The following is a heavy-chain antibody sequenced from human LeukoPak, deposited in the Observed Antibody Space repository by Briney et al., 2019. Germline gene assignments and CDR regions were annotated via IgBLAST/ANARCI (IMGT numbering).Heavy chain of an antibody. V-gene: IGHV3-15*01. CDR1: GFTFSNAW. Sequence: GGSLRLSCAASGFTFSNAWMSWVRQAPGKGLEWVGRIKSKTDGGTTDYAAPVKGRFTISRDDSKNTLYLQMNSLKTEDTAVYYCTYYYGSGSRQDVWGKGTTVTISS. J-gene: IGHJ6*04. CDR2: IKSKTDGGTT. D-gene: IGHD3-10*01. CDR3: TYYYGSGSRQDV.